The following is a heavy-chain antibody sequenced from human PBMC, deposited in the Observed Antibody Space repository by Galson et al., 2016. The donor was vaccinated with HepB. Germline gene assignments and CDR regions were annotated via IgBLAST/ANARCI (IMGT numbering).Heavy chain of an antibody. J-gene: IGHJ2*01. Sequence: PTQTLTLTCTFSGFSLSTSGVGVGWIRQPPGKALEWLALIYWDDDKRYRPSLKSRLTITKDTSKNQVVLTVTDMDPVDTATYYCAHSLYYYGSGNYSFDLWGRGTLVTVSS. CDR1: GFSLSTSGVG. D-gene: IGHD3-10*01. CDR3: AHSLYYYGSGNYSFDL. CDR2: IYWDDDK. V-gene: IGHV2-5*02.